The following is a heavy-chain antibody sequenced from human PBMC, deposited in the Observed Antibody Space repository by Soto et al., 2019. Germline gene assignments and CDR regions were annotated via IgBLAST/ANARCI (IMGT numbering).Heavy chain of an antibody. CDR1: GGTFSSYA. J-gene: IGHJ4*02. Sequence: SVKVSCKASGGTFSSYAISWVRQAPGQGLEWMGGIIPIFGTANYAQKSQGRVTITADESTSTAYMELSSLRSEDTAVYYCASETYYYDSSGYRQFDYWGQGTLVTVSS. D-gene: IGHD3-22*01. CDR2: IIPIFGTA. CDR3: ASETYYYDSSGYRQFDY. V-gene: IGHV1-69*13.